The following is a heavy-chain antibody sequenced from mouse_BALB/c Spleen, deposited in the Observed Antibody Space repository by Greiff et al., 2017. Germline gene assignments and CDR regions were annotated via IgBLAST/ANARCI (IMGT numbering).Heavy chain of an antibody. Sequence: VQLQQSGAELVRPGTSVKVSCKASGYAFTNYLIEWVKQRPGQGLEWIGVINPGSGGTNYNEKFKGKATLTADKSSSTAYMQLSSLTSDDSAVYFCARSEGNYVWYFDVWGAGTTVTVSS. CDR2: INPGSGGT. J-gene: IGHJ1*01. V-gene: IGHV1-54*01. CDR1: GYAFTNYL. D-gene: IGHD2-1*01. CDR3: ARSEGNYVWYFDV.